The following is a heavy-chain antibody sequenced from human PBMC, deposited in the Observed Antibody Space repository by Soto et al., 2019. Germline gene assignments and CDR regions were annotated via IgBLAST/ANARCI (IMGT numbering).Heavy chain of an antibody. CDR2: IFWDNDR. CDR1: GFSLSTSGVG. Sequence: QITLKESGPTLVKPTQPLTLTCTFSGFSLSTSGVGVGWIRQPPGKALEWLALIFWDNDRYYSPSLQSRLTIAMDTSNNQVVLTMTNMDPVDTATYYCAPTPTAAAAGSLDCWGQGALVTVSS. V-gene: IGHV2-5*02. J-gene: IGHJ4*02. CDR3: APTPTAAAAGSLDC. D-gene: IGHD6-13*01.